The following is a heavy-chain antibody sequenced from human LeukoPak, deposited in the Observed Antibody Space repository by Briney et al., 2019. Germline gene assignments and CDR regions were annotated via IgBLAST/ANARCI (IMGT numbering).Heavy chain of an antibody. Sequence: SETLSLTCAVYGGSFSGYYWSWIRQPPGKGLEWIGEINHSGSTYYNPSLKSRVTISVDRSKNQFSLKLSSVTAADTAVYYCARTIFGVVDNDAFDIWGQGTMVTVSS. D-gene: IGHD3-3*01. CDR1: GGSFSGYY. V-gene: IGHV4-34*01. CDR3: ARTIFGVVDNDAFDI. J-gene: IGHJ3*02. CDR2: INHSGST.